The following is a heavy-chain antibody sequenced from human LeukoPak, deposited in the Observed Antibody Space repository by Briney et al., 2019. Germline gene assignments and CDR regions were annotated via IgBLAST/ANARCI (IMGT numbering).Heavy chain of an antibody. CDR3: ARLGRSYSNSFDL. D-gene: IGHD2-15*01. Sequence: PSENLSLTCTVSGGSTSGHFWTWIRRPPGKGPECIAYIFYTGRAYYNPSLESRVTISVDTSKNQVSLNLRSVTAADTAVYHCARLGRSYSNSFDLWGQGTMVTVSS. J-gene: IGHJ3*01. V-gene: IGHV4-59*11. CDR2: IFYTGRA. CDR1: GGSTSGHF.